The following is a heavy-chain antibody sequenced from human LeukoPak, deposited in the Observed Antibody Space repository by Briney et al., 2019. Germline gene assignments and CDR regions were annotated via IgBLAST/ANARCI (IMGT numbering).Heavy chain of an antibody. CDR1: GFTFSSYA. Sequence: GGSLRLSCAASGFTFSSYAMHWVRQAPGKGLEWVAVISYDGSNKYYADSVKGRFTTSRDNSKNTLYLQMNSLRAEDTAVYYCARGSGYDFLRAFDIWGQGTMVTVSS. CDR3: ARGSGYDFLRAFDI. CDR2: ISYDGSNK. V-gene: IGHV3-30*04. J-gene: IGHJ3*02. D-gene: IGHD5-12*01.